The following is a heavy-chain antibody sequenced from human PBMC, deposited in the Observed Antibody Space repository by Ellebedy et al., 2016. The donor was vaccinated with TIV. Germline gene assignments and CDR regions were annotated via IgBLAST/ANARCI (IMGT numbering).Heavy chain of an antibody. CDR2: ISGTTA. J-gene: IGHJ4*02. CDR1: GFTFSSYA. D-gene: IGHD1-14*01. V-gene: IGHV3-23*01. CDR3: TKGWISGTFTGSGYIDH. Sequence: PGGSLRLSCAASGFTFSSYAMSWVRQAPGEGLEWVSTISGTTAFYADSVQGRFSISRDNSKNTLSLQMSSLSAEDTAVYYCTKGWISGTFTGSGYIDHWGQGSLVTVSS.